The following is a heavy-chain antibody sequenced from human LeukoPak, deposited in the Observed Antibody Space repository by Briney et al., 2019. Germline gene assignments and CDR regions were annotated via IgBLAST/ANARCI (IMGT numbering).Heavy chain of an antibody. D-gene: IGHD5-12*01. CDR1: GFSFRDFW. Sequence: WGSLRLSCAASGFSFRDFWMTWVRQAPGKGLEWVANINQGGSVKYYVDSVKGRFTISRDDAKRSLYVQMNSLRDEDTAVYYCARFGYSGWNLEYWGQGTLVTVSS. J-gene: IGHJ4*02. V-gene: IGHV3-7*01. CDR2: INQGGSVK. CDR3: ARFGYSGWNLEY.